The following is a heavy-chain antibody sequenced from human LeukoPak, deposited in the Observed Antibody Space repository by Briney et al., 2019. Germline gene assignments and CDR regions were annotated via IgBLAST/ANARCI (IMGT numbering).Heavy chain of an antibody. CDR1: GYTFTSYD. Sequence: ASVKVSCKASGYTFTSYDINLVRQATGQGLEWMGWMNPNSGNTGYSQKFEGRVTMTRNTSISTAYMELNSLRSEDTAVYYCARLATRGRSSGYDLGYWGQGTLVTVSS. D-gene: IGHD5-12*01. CDR3: ARLATRGRSSGYDLGY. V-gene: IGHV1-8*01. J-gene: IGHJ4*02. CDR2: MNPNSGNT.